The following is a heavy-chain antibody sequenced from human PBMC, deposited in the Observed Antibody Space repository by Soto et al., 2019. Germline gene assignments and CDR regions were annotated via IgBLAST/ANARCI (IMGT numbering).Heavy chain of an antibody. Sequence: EVQLVESGGGLVKPGGSLRLSCAASGFTFSNAWMSWVRQAPGKGLEWVGRIKSKTDGGTTDYAAPVKGRFTISRDDSKNTLYLQMNSLKTEDTAVYYCTTGTYYYGSGSYCFAYWGQGTLVTVSS. CDR2: IKSKTDGGTT. V-gene: IGHV3-15*01. CDR1: GFTFSNAW. D-gene: IGHD3-10*01. J-gene: IGHJ4*02. CDR3: TTGTYYYGSGSYCFAY.